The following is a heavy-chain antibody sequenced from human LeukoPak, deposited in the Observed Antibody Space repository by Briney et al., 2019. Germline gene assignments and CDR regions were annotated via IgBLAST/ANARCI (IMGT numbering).Heavy chain of an antibody. J-gene: IGHJ3*02. CDR3: ARKDSTTPAFDI. Sequence: GGSLRLSCAASGFTLSSYSMNWVRQAPGKGRECASSISSVCSYIYYADSVKGRFTISRDNAKNSLYLQMNSLRAEDTAVYYCARKDSTTPAFDIWGQGTMVTVSS. D-gene: IGHD6-13*01. CDR1: GFTLSSYS. V-gene: IGHV3-21*01. CDR2: ISSVCSYI.